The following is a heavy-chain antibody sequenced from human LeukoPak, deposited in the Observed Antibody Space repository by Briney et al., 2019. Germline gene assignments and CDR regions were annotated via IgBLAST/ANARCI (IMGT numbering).Heavy chain of an antibody. J-gene: IGHJ4*02. Sequence: VASVKVSCKASGYTFTGYYMHWVRQAPGQGLEWMGWINPNSGGTDYAQKFQGWVTMTRDTSISTAYMELSRLRSDDTAVYYCARRRSNTAMDFDYWGQGTLVTVSS. D-gene: IGHD5-18*01. CDR1: GYTFTGYY. CDR3: ARRRSNTAMDFDY. V-gene: IGHV1-2*04. CDR2: INPNSGGT.